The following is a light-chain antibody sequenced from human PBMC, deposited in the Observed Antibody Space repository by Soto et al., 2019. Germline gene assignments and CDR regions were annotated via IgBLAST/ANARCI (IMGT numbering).Light chain of an antibody. V-gene: IGKV1-27*01. J-gene: IGKJ4*01. CDR3: QKYNSAPLT. CDR1: KTISSW. CDR2: AAS. Sequence: LQMTKSPSTLSGSVGDSVTLTCQASKTISSWLAWYQQKPGKVPKLLIYAASTLQSGVPSRFSGSGSGTDFTLTIRSLQPEDVATYYCQKYNSAPLTFGGGTKVDIK.